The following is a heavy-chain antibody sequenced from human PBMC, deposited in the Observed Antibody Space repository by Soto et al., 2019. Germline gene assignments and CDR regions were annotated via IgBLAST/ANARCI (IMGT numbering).Heavy chain of an antibody. D-gene: IGHD3-10*01. V-gene: IGHV1-46*03. CDR3: ARGPYYGSGSDYFDY. CDR2: INPSGGST. Sequence: QVQLVQSGAEVKKPGASVKVSCKASGYTFTSYYMHWVRQAPGQGLEWMGIINPSGGSTSYAQKVQGGVTMTRETATSPVYMELSSLRSEDTAVYYCARGPYYGSGSDYFDYWGQGTLVTVSS. CDR1: GYTFTSYY. J-gene: IGHJ4*02.